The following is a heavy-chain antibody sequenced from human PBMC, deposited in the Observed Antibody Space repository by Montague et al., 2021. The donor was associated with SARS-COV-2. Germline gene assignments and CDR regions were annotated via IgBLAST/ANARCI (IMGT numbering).Heavy chain of an antibody. V-gene: IGHV4-59*08. CDR1: GVSISSYY. CDR3: ARHAQGYFDWLNEGYFDY. Sequence: SETLSLTCTVSGVSISSYYWSWIRQPPGKGLEWIGYIYYSGGTNYNPSLKSRVTISVDTSKNQFSLRLSSVTAADTAVYYCARHAQGYFDWLNEGYFDYWGQGTLVTVSS. CDR2: IYYSGGT. J-gene: IGHJ4*02. D-gene: IGHD3-9*01.